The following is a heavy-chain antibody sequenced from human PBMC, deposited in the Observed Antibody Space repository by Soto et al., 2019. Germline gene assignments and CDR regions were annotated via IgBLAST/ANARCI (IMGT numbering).Heavy chain of an antibody. CDR1: GGSISSSSYY. CDR2: IYYSGST. Sequence: SETLSLTCTVSGGSISSSSYYWGWIRQPPGKGLEWIGSIYYSGSTYYNPSLKSRVTISVDTSKNQFSLKLSSVTAADTAVYYRARHLRVGGPRGFLEWLPPNWFDPWGQGTLVTVSS. D-gene: IGHD3-3*01. J-gene: IGHJ5*02. CDR3: ARHLRVGGPRGFLEWLPPNWFDP. V-gene: IGHV4-39*01.